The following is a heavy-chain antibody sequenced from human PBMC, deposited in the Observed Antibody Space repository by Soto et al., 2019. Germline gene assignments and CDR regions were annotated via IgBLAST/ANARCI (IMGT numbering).Heavy chain of an antibody. V-gene: IGHV3-30*03. Sequence: QVQLVESGGGVVQPGRSLRLSCAASGFTFSTFGMHWVRQAPGKGLEWVAIISYDGSRKYYADSVKGRFTISRDNSTNTLSLQMNSLRPEDTAGYYCAIGRLRIPRLRGNAFETWGQGTMVTVSS. D-gene: IGHD3-16*01. CDR2: ISYDGSRK. CDR1: GFTFSTFG. J-gene: IGHJ3*02. CDR3: AIGRLRIPRLRGNAFET.